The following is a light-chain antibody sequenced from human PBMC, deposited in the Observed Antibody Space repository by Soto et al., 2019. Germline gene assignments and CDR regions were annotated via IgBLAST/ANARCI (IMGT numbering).Light chain of an antibody. CDR3: QQYGSSPLT. J-gene: IGKJ4*01. Sequence: EIVLPQSPGTLSLSPGERATLSCRASQSVSTNYLAWYQQRPGQAPRLLIYGASSMATGIPDRFSGSGSGTDFTLTISRLEPEDFAVYYCQQYGSSPLTFGGGTKVEIK. CDR2: GAS. CDR1: QSVSTNY. V-gene: IGKV3-20*01.